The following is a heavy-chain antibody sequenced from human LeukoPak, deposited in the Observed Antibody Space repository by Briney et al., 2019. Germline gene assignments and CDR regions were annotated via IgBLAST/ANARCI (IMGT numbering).Heavy chain of an antibody. J-gene: IGHJ6*03. CDR2: ISYDGSNK. Sequence: GRSLRLSCAASGFTFSTYVMHWVRQAPGKGLEWVAIISYDGSNKYYADSVKGRFTISRDNAKNTLYLQMNSLRAEDTAVYYCAREAAAGTFYYYCYMDVWGKGTTVTVSS. CDR1: GFTFSTYV. V-gene: IGHV3-30*04. CDR3: AREAAAGTFYYYCYMDV. D-gene: IGHD6-13*01.